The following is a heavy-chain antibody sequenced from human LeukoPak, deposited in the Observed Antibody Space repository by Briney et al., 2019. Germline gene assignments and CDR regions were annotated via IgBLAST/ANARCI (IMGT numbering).Heavy chain of an antibody. V-gene: IGHV1-2*02. CDR1: GYTFTGYY. D-gene: IGHD6-13*01. CDR2: INPNSGGT. J-gene: IGHJ5*02. CDR3: ARETAIAAAGTDWFDP. Sequence: GASVKVSCKASGYTFTGYYMHWVRQAPGQGLEWMGWINPNSGGTNYAQKFQDRVTMTRDTSISTAYMELSRLRSDDTAVYYCARETAIAAAGTDWFDPWGQGTLVTVSS.